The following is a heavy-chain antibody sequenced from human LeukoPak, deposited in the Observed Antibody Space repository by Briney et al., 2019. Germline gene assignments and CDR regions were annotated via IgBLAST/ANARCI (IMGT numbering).Heavy chain of an antibody. CDR2: FYYSGST. V-gene: IGHV4-59*01. CDR1: GGSTGGYY. CDR3: ARGVMEVVAYFDY. Sequence: SETLSLTCTVSGGSTGGYYWSWIRQPPGKGLEWIGYFYYSGSTNYNPSLKSRVTMPLDTSKKQLSLRLSSVTAADTAVYYCARGVMEVVAYFDYWGQGTLVTVSS. D-gene: IGHD2-15*01. J-gene: IGHJ4*02.